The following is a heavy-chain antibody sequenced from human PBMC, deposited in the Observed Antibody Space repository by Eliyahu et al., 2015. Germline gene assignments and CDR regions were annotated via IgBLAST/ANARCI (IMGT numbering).Heavy chain of an antibody. D-gene: IGHD6-19*01. CDR2: IYYSGST. V-gene: IGHV4-39*01. Sequence: QLQLQESGPGLVKPSETLSLTCTVSGGSISSSSYYWGWIRQPPGKGLEWIGSIYYSGSTYYNPSLKSRVTISVDTSKNQFSLKLSSVTAADTAVYYCARQYKQWLVRGAFDIWGQGTMVTVSS. J-gene: IGHJ3*02. CDR3: ARQYKQWLVRGAFDI. CDR1: GGSISSSSYY.